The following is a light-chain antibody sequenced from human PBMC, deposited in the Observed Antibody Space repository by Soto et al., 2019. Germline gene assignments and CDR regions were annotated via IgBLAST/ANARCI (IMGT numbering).Light chain of an antibody. CDR2: AAS. CDR1: QGISNY. V-gene: IGKV1-17*03. CDR3: LQHNCHPYT. J-gene: IGKJ2*01. Sequence: DIQMTQSPSAMSASVGDRVTITCRASQGISNYLAWFQQKPGKVPKRLIYAASSLQSGVPSRFSGSGSGTEFPPTSGALQPEDFEIYSFLQHNCHPYTLGRGTRREIK.